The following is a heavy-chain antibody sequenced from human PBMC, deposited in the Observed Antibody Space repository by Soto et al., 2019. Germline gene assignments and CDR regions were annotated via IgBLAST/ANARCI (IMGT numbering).Heavy chain of an antibody. CDR3: ARAHCSSTSSQVY. D-gene: IGHD2-2*01. CDR2: IDWDDDK. V-gene: IGHV2-70*11. Sequence: ESGPTLVNPTQTLTLTCTFSGFSLSTIGMCVSWIRQPPGKALEWLARIDWDDDKYYSTSLKTRLSISKDTSKNQVVLTMTNMDRVDTATYYCARAHCSSTSSQVYWGQGTLVTVSS. CDR1: GFSLSTIGMC. J-gene: IGHJ4*02.